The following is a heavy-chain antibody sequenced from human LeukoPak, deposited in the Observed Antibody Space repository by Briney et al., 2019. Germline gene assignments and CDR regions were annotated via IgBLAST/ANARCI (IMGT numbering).Heavy chain of an antibody. Sequence: GGSLRLSCATSGFVFSKNGMHWVRQAPGKGLEWVAFIRHDESNKYYADSVKGRFTISRDNSKNTLSLQTNSLRPDDTAVYYCAKDERNWNYNLASQTYDWGQGTLVTVSS. J-gene: IGHJ4*02. CDR2: IRHDESNK. D-gene: IGHD1-7*01. V-gene: IGHV3-30*02. CDR1: GFVFSKNG. CDR3: AKDERNWNYNLASQTYD.